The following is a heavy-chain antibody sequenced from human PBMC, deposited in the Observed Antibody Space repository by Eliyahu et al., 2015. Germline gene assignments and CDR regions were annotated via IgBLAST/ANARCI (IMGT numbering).Heavy chain of an antibody. J-gene: IGHJ5*02. V-gene: IGHV3-66*04. Sequence: EVQLVESGGGLVQPGGSLRLSCAASGFTXXSNSLXWVRQAPGKGLEWVSVIYSGGSTYYADSVKGRFTISRDNSKNTLYLQMNSLRAEDTAVYYCARQGYCSSTSCWETDYWFDPWGQGTLVTVSS. D-gene: IGHD2-2*01. CDR3: ARQGYCSSTSCWETDYWFDP. CDR1: GFTXXSNS. CDR2: IYSGGST.